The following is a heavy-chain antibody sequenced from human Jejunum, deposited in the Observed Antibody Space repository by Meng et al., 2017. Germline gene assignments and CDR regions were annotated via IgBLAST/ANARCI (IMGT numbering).Heavy chain of an antibody. CDR1: GFTFSSYV. Sequence: GESLKISCAASGFTFSSYVMYWVRQAPGQGLEFVALISHNGSNKYYADSVKGRCTISRDNSQNTLLLQMDSLRGDDTAVYYCARGRVTYSTASALGSWGQGTLVTVPS. V-gene: IGHV3-30*01. CDR3: ARGRVTYSTASALGS. CDR2: ISHNGSNK. J-gene: IGHJ5*02. D-gene: IGHD6-13*01.